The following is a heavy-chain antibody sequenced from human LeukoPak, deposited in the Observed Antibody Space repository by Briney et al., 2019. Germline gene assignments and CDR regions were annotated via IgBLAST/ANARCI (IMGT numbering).Heavy chain of an antibody. CDR1: GGSFSGYY. V-gene: IGHV4-34*01. D-gene: IGHD6-13*01. CDR3: ARSKPWVLRPQNSSSEQKDAFDI. Sequence: SETLSLTCAVYGGSFSGYYWSWIRQPPGKGLEWIGEINHSGSTNYNPSLKSRVTISVDTSKNQFSLKLSSVTAADTAVYYCARSKPWVLRPQNSSSEQKDAFDIWGQGTMVTVSS. CDR2: INHSGST. J-gene: IGHJ3*02.